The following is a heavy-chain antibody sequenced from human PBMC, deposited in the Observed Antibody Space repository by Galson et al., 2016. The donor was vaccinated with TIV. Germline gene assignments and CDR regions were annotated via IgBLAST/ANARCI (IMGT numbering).Heavy chain of an antibody. D-gene: IGHD5-18*01. J-gene: IGHJ4*02. CDR2: ISGYSGNT. Sequence: SVKVSCKASGYTFSSYSINWVRQAPGQGLEWMGWISGYSGNTNYAQKFQGRVTMTTDTSTGTAYMELRSLRSDDTAVYDCARGATVPPYSFFDYWGQGTLVTVFS. V-gene: IGHV1-18*04. CDR1: GYTFSSYS. CDR3: ARGATVPPYSFFDY.